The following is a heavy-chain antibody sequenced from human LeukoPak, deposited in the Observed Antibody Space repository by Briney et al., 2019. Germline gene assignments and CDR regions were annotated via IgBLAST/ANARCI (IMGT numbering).Heavy chain of an antibody. J-gene: IGHJ4*02. D-gene: IGHD3-16*01. CDR1: GFTFNNYW. CDR3: ARDSTATWGVDY. CDR2: IKQDGSEK. V-gene: IGHV3-7*01. Sequence: PGGSLRLSCAASGFTFNNYWMTWVRQAPGKGLEWVANIKQDGSEKYYVDSVKGRFTVSRDNAKNSLYLQMNSLRAEDTAVYYCARDSTATWGVDYWGQGTLVTVSS.